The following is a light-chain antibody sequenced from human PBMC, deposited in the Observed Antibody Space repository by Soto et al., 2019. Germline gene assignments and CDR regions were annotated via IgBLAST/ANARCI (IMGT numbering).Light chain of an antibody. V-gene: IGLV2-14*01. Sequence: QSALTQPASVSGSPGQSITISCTGTSSDIGGYNYVSWYQQHPGKAPKLMIYDVSNRPSGVSNRFSGSKSYNTASLTISGLQAEDEADYYCSSYRSGGTFVFGGGTQLTVL. CDR3: SSYRSGGTFV. CDR1: SSDIGGYNY. CDR2: DVS. J-gene: IGLJ2*01.